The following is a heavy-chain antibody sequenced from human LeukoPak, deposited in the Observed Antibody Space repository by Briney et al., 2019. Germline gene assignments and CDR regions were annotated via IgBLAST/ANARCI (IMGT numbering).Heavy chain of an antibody. D-gene: IGHD1-14*01. CDR3: ARDAPGYESGGYNLPLGY. CDR1: GYTFTGYY. CDR2: INPNSGGT. Sequence: ASVTVSCLSSGYTFTGYYMHWVRQAPGQGLEWVGWINPNSGGTNYAQKLQGRVTMTRDTSISTAYMELSRLRSDDTAVYYCARDAPGYESGGYNLPLGYWGQGTLVTVSS. J-gene: IGHJ4*02. V-gene: IGHV1-2*02.